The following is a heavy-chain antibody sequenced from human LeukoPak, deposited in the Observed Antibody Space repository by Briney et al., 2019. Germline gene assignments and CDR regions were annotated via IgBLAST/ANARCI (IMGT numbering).Heavy chain of an antibody. CDR2: TYYTGST. CDR1: GASISAYY. D-gene: IGHD1-26*01. CDR3: ARDSAARAYDI. V-gene: IGHV4-59*12. J-gene: IGHJ3*02. Sequence: PSETLSLTCTVSGASISAYYWNWIRQPPGKGLEWIGYTYYTGSTVYNPSLRGRVSISIDTSKNQFSLTLSSVTAADTAVYYCARDSAARAYDIWGQGTMVTVSS.